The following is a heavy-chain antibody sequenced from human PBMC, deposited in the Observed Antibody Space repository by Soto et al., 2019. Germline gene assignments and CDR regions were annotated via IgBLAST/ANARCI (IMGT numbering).Heavy chain of an antibody. CDR3: ARGIWGSFDY. Sequence: ASVTVSCKSSVYTFTSYNIYWVRQAPGQRLEWMGWINTGNGNTKNSQKFQGRVTITRDTFASTVYMELSSLRSEDTAMYYCARGIWGSFDYWGQGTLVTVSS. CDR1: VYTFTSYN. D-gene: IGHD2-21*01. V-gene: IGHV1-3*04. CDR2: INTGNGNT. J-gene: IGHJ4*02.